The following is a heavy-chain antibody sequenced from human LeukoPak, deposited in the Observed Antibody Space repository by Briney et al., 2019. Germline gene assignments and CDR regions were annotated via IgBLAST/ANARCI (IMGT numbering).Heavy chain of an antibody. V-gene: IGHV3-21*01. Sequence: PGGSLRLSCAASRFTFSSYRMNWVRQAPGKGLEWVSSISPGSSYIYYADSVKGRFTISRDDAKNSLYLQMNSLRAEDTAVYYCARVTSGNWHFDLWGRGTLVTVSS. CDR1: RFTFSSYR. D-gene: IGHD4-11*01. J-gene: IGHJ2*01. CDR3: ARVTSGNWHFDL. CDR2: ISPGSSYI.